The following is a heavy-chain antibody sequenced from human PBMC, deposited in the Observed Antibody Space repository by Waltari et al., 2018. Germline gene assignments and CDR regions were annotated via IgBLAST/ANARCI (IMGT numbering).Heavy chain of an antibody. CDR3: ARRGSSWYSFDY. CDR1: GGSFSGSY. Sequence: QLQLQQWGAGLLQPSATLSLTCAVYGGSFSGSYWSWIRQPPGKGLEWIGEINHSGSTNYNPSHKSRVTISVDTSKNQFSLKLSSVTAADTAVYYCARRGSSWYSFDYWGQGTLVTVSS. V-gene: IGHV4-34*01. D-gene: IGHD6-13*01. CDR2: INHSGST. J-gene: IGHJ4*02.